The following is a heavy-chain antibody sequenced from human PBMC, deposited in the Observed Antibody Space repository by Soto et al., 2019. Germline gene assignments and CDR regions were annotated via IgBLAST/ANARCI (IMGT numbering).Heavy chain of an antibody. D-gene: IGHD5-18*01. Sequence: QVQLQESGPGLVKPSETLSLTCTVSGGSISSYYWSWIRQPPGKGLEWIGYICYSGSTNYNPSLKSRVPISVDTSKNQFSLKLSSVTAADTAVYYCARGQGVAIEGIQLWFDYWCQGTLVTVSS. CDR2: ICYSGST. CDR1: GGSISSYY. CDR3: ARGQGVAIEGIQLWFDY. V-gene: IGHV4-59*01. J-gene: IGHJ4*02.